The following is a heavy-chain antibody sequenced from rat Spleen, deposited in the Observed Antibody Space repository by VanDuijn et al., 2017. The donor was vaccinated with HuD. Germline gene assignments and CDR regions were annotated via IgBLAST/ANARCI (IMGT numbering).Heavy chain of an antibody. D-gene: IGHD1-9*01. V-gene: IGHV5S13*01. CDR2: INTGGGFT. CDR1: GFTYSIYV. CDR3: ARRHYGYTDYFDY. Sequence: EVQLVESGGGLVQPGESLKLSCAASGFTYSIYVMAWVRQAPTKGLEWVASINTGGGFTFYRDSVKGRFSISRDDTKNTLYLQMDSLRSEDTATYYCARRHYGYTDYFDYWGQGVMVTVSS. J-gene: IGHJ2*01.